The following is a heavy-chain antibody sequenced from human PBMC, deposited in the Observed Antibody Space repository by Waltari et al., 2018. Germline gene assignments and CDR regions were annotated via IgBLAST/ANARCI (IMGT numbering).Heavy chain of an antibody. CDR3: ARDGVTLFGVVIAEGNYFDY. CDR1: GYTFTSFG. V-gene: IGHV1-18*01. Sequence: QVQMVQSGAEVKKPGASVRVSCKASGYTFTSFGLNWVRQAPGQGLEWMGWISGYSGEAKFEQKVQGRLTMTTDASTSTAYMELRSLESDDTGVYYCARDGVTLFGVVIAEGNYFDYWGQGTLLTVSS. J-gene: IGHJ4*02. D-gene: IGHD3-3*01. CDR2: ISGYSGEA.